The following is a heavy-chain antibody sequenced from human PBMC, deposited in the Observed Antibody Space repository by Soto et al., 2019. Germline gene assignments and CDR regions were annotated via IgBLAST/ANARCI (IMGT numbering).Heavy chain of an antibody. V-gene: IGHV4-34*01. Sequence: PSETLSLTCAVYGGSFSGYYCSWIRQPSGKGLEWIGEINHSGSTNYNPSLKSRVTISVDTSKNQFSLKLSSVTAADTAVYYCARWGLNWFDPWGQGTLVTVSS. CDR1: GGSFSGYY. CDR2: INHSGST. CDR3: ARWGLNWFDP. D-gene: IGHD3-16*01. J-gene: IGHJ5*02.